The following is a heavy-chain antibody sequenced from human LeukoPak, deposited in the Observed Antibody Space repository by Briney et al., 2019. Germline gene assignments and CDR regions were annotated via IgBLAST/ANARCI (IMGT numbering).Heavy chain of an antibody. Sequence: PGVSLRLSCAASGFTFSSYWMSWVRQAPGKGLEWVANIKQDGSEKYYVDSVKGRFTISRDNAKNSLYLQMNSLRAEDTAVYYCAREGYFICFDYWGQGTLVTVSS. V-gene: IGHV3-7*03. J-gene: IGHJ4*02. D-gene: IGHD2/OR15-2a*01. CDR3: AREGYFICFDY. CDR2: IKQDGSEK. CDR1: GFTFSSYW.